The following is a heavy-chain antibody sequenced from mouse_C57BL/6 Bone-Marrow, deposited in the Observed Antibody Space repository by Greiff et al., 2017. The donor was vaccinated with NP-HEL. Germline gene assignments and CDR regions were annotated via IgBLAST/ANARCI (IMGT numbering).Heavy chain of an antibody. CDR3: ARDNCDWYFDV. Sequence: EVQLVESGGGLVQSGRSLRLSCATSGFTFSDFYMEWVRQAPGKGLEWIAASRNKANDYTTEYSASVKGRFIVSRDTSQSILYLQMNALRAEDTAIYYCARDNCDWYFDVWGTGTTVTVSS. V-gene: IGHV7-1*01. J-gene: IGHJ1*03. D-gene: IGHD4-1*01. CDR2: SRNKANDYTT. CDR1: GFTFSDFY.